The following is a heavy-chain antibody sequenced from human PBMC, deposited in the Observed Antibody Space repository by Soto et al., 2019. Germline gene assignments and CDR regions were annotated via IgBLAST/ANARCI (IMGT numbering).Heavy chain of an antibody. CDR3: ARTHCSGGSCYSYYYYYYVHV. V-gene: IGHV3-23*01. CDR1: GFTFSNHA. D-gene: IGHD2-15*01. J-gene: IGHJ6*03. CDR2: IDGGGTKT. Sequence: GGSLRLSCAASGFTFSNHAMSWVRQAPGTGLEWVSDIDGGGTKTYYADSVKGRFTISRDNSKNTLYLQMNSLRAEDTAVYYCARTHCSGGSCYSYYYYYYVHVWGKGTTVTVPS.